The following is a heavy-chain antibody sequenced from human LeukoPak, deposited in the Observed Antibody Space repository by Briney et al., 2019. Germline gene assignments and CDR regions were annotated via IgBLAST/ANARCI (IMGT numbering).Heavy chain of an antibody. CDR1: GFTFSSYG. J-gene: IGHJ4*02. D-gene: IGHD2-15*01. CDR2: IWYDGSNK. V-gene: IGHV3-33*01. Sequence: GGSLRLSCAASGFTFSSYGMHWVRQAPGKGLEWVAVIWYDGSNKHYADSVKGRFTISRDNSKNTLYLQMNSLRAEDTAVYYCARDDCSAGSCYYFDYWGQGTLVTVSS. CDR3: ARDDCSAGSCYYFDY.